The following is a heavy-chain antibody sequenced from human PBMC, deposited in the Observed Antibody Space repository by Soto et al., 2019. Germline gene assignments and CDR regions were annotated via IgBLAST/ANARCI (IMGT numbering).Heavy chain of an antibody. CDR1: GFTFSSYS. CDR2: ISSSSSYI. V-gene: IGHV3-21*01. J-gene: IGHJ6*03. D-gene: IGHD4-17*01. Sequence: GGSLRLSCAASGFTFSSYSMNWVRQAPGKGLEWVSSISSSSSYIYYADSVKGRFTISRDNAKNSLYLQMNSLRAEDTAVYYCARDEGYGDYEDYYYYMDVWGKGTTVTVSS. CDR3: ARDEGYGDYEDYYYYMDV.